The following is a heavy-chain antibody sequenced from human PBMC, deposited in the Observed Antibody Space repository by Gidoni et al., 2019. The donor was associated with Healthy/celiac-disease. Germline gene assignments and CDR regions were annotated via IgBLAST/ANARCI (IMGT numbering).Heavy chain of an antibody. CDR2: IWYDGSNK. D-gene: IGHD3-22*01. J-gene: IGHJ4*02. CDR1: GFTFSSYG. V-gene: IGHV3-33*01. CDR3: ARTDSSGYFGRIDY. Sequence: QVQLVESGGGVVQPGRSLRLSCAASGFTFSSYGMHWVRQAPGKGLEWVAVIWYDGSNKYYADSVKGRFTISRDNSKNTLYLQMNSLRAEDTAVYYCARTDSSGYFGRIDYWGQGTLVTVSS.